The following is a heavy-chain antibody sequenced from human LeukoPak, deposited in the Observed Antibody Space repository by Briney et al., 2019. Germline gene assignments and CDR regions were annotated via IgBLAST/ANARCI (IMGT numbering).Heavy chain of an antibody. Sequence: GGSLRLSCASSGFTFSSYGMHWVRQAPGKGLEWVAVISYDGSYKYYADSVKGRFTISRDNSKNMLYLQMNSLRAEDTAVYYCARDQGGSYSYWGQGTLVTVSS. CDR3: ARDQGGSYSY. J-gene: IGHJ4*02. D-gene: IGHD1-26*01. CDR1: GFTFSSYG. CDR2: ISYDGSYK. V-gene: IGHV3-30*03.